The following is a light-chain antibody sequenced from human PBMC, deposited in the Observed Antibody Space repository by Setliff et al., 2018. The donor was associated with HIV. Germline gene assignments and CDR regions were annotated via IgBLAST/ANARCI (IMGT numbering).Light chain of an antibody. J-gene: IGLJ1*01. CDR2: DVV. Sequence: QSALTQPPSASGSPGQSVSISCTGNNVDVGDYEYVSWYQQYPGKAPKLIIFDVVNRPSGVPHRFSGSKSGNTASLTVSGLQAEDEADYYCSSYAGSNNLYVFGTGTKVTVL. CDR3: SSYAGSNNLYV. V-gene: IGLV2-8*01. CDR1: NVDVGDYEY.